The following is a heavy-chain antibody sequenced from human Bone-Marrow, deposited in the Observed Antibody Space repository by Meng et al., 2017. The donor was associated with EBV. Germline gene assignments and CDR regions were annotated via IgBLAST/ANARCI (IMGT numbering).Heavy chain of an antibody. CDR1: GGSFRGYY. CDR3: ARRSITIFGVVTRYNWFDP. D-gene: IGHD3-3*01. J-gene: IGHJ5*02. Sequence: VQLPRAGAGLFKPSETLSLTCAVYGGSFRGYYWSWIRQPPGKGLEWIGEINHSGSTNYNPSLKSRVTISVDTSKNQFSLKLSSVTAADTAVYYCARRSITIFGVVTRYNWFDPWGQGTLVTVSS. V-gene: IGHV4-34*01. CDR2: INHSGST.